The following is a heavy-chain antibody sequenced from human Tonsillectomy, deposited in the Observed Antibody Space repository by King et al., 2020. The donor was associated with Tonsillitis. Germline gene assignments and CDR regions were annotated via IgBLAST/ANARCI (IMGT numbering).Heavy chain of an antibody. Sequence: VQLVESGGGLVQPGGSLRLSCSAFGVTLNNYWMTWVRRVPGKGLEWVANSREDGNLKYYMDSVGGRFTVSRDNARNSVYLQMNSLRAGDTAVYYCARDTNYFDGNLYYDVFDLWGQGTMVTVSS. D-gene: IGHD3-22*01. CDR2: SREDGNLK. CDR1: GVTLNNYW. CDR3: ARDTNYFDGNLYYDVFDL. J-gene: IGHJ3*01. V-gene: IGHV3-7*03.